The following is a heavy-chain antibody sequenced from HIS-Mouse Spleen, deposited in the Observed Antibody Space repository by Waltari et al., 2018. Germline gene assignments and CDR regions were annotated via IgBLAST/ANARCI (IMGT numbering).Heavy chain of an antibody. J-gene: IGHJ2*01. CDR2: IYYSGST. CDR1: GGSISSSSYY. Sequence: QLQLQESGPGLVKPSETLSLTCTVSGGSISSSSYYWGWIRQPPGKGLEWIGSIYYSGSTDHTPSLKSRVTISVDTSKNQFSLKLSSVTAADTAVYYCAREIPYSSSWYDWYFDLWGRGTLVTVSS. V-gene: IGHV4-39*07. D-gene: IGHD6-13*01. CDR3: AREIPYSSSWYDWYFDL.